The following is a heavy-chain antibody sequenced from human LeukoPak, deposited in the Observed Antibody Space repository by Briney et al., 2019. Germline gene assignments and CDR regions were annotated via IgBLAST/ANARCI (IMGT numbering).Heavy chain of an antibody. CDR1: GYTFTSYY. V-gene: IGHV1-46*01. D-gene: IGHD3-16*01. CDR2: INPSGGST. CDR3: ARVPLGGAFDY. Sequence: ASVKVSWKASGYTFTSYYQHGVRQAPGQGLEWMGVINPSGGSTSYAQKFQGRVTMTRDTSTSTVYMDLSSLRSEDTAVYYCARVPLGGAFDYWGQGTLVSVSS. J-gene: IGHJ4*02.